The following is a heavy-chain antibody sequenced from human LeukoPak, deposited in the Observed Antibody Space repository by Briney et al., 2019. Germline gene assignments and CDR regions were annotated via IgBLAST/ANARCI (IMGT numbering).Heavy chain of an antibody. D-gene: IGHD6-25*01. V-gene: IGHV1-46*02. CDR1: GYTFNSSY. CDR3: ARSGQRYYYYGMDV. CDR2: INPSDDST. J-gene: IGHJ6*02. Sequence: GASVKVSCKASGYTFNSSYMHWVRQAPGQGLEWMGIINPSDDSTRYAQKFQGRVTMTKDTSTNTVYMHLSSLSSDDTAVYYCARSGQRYYYYGMDVWGQGTAVTVSS.